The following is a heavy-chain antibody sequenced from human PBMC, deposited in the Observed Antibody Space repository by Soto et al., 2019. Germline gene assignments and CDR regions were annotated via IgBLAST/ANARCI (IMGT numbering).Heavy chain of an antibody. CDR2: ISFSGAT. D-gene: IGHD3-3*01. CDR3: ARENYDFWSGDPGYYYGMDV. CDR1: GVSITSYF. Sequence: ASETLSLTCTVSGVSITSYFWSWIRQTPGKGLDWIGSISFSGATYSNPSLKGRAALSVDTSENHLSLTLNSVTSADTAVYFCARENYDFWSGDPGYYYGMDVWGQGTTVTVSS. V-gene: IGHV4-59*01. J-gene: IGHJ6*02.